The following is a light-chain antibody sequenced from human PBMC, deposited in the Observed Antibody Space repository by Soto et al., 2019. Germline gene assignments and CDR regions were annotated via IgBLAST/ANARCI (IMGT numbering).Light chain of an antibody. CDR2: DAS. CDR3: QQYNSYSRT. V-gene: IGKV1-5*01. Sequence: IQMTQSPSTLSASVGDRVTITCRASQSISSWLAWYQQKPGKAPKLLIYDASSLESGVSSRFSGSGSGTEFTLTISSLQPDDFATYYCQQYNSYSRTFGQGTKVEIK. CDR1: QSISSW. J-gene: IGKJ1*01.